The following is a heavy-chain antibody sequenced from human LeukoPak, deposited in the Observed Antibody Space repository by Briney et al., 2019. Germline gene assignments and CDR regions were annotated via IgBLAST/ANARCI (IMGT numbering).Heavy chain of an antibody. CDR3: ARDNYGEDY. J-gene: IGHJ4*02. CDR1: GFTFSNYW. CDR2: INSDGSST. D-gene: IGHD4-17*01. Sequence: RGSLRLSCAASGFTFSNYWMHWVRQAPGKGLVWLSRINSDGSSTRYADSVKDRFTISRDNAKNTLYLQLNSLRAEDTAVYYCARDNYGEDYWGQGTLVTVSS. V-gene: IGHV3-74*01.